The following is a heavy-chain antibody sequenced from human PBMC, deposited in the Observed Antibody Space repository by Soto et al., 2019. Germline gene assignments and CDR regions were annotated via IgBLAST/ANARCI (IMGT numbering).Heavy chain of an antibody. Sequence: QVLLQESGPGLVQPSGTPSLFCVVSGVSIGSTYYWGWVRQSPGKGLEWLGDMSHIGSVNSNPALKRRVTISMDKSQNQFSLALNSVTDADTAVYYCERSLGWYAIDYWGQGTVVIVSS. CDR3: ERSLGWYAIDY. J-gene: IGHJ4*02. V-gene: IGHV4-4*02. CDR2: MSHIGSV. D-gene: IGHD6-19*01. CDR1: GVSIGSTYY.